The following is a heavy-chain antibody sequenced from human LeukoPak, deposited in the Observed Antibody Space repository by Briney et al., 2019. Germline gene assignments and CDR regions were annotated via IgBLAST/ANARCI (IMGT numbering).Heavy chain of an antibody. D-gene: IGHD3-22*01. CDR2: IYYSGST. J-gene: IGHJ4*02. CDR1: GGSISSDDYY. CDR3: ARVPHYYDSSGYYYPYFDY. Sequence: SQTLSLTCTVSGGSISSDDYYWSWIRQPPGKGLEWIGYIYYSGSTYYNPSLKSRVTISVDTSKNQFSLKLSSVTAADTAVYYCARVPHYYDSSGYYYPYFDYWGQGTLVTVSS. V-gene: IGHV4-30-4*08.